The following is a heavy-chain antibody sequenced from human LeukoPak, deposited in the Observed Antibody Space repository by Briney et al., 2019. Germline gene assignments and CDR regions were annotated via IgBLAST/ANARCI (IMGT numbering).Heavy chain of an antibody. CDR3: ARDQSQYCSGPSCYFGPDY. CDR2: MSYDGNHK. V-gene: IGHV3-30*04. D-gene: IGHD2-15*01. Sequence: GGSLRLSCAASGFPFSTYALHWVRPAPGKGLEWVAVMSYDGNHKYFADSVQGRFTISRDNSRNTLYLQVNSLRTEDTAVYYCARDQSQYCSGPSCYFGPDYWGQGTLVTVSS. J-gene: IGHJ4*02. CDR1: GFPFSTYA.